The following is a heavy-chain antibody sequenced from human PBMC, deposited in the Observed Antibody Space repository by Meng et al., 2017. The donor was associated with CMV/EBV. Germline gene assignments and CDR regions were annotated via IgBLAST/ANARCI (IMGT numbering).Heavy chain of an antibody. J-gene: IGHJ6*02. CDR2: IKSKTDGGTT. CDR1: GFTFSNAW. D-gene: IGHD3-10*01. Sequence: GESLKISCAASGFTFSNAWMSWVRQAPGKGLEWVGRIKSKTDGGTTDYAAPVKGRFTISRDDSKNTLYLQMNSLKTEDTAVYYCTTGLTMVRGVITYYYYGMDVWGQGTTVTVSS. V-gene: IGHV3-15*01. CDR3: TTGLTMVRGVITYYYYGMDV.